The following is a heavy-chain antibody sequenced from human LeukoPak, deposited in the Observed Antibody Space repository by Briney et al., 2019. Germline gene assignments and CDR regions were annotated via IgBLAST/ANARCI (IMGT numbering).Heavy chain of an antibody. CDR3: AKVVLPYTSGGGY. D-gene: IGHD6-19*01. CDR2: IYSGGST. V-gene: IGHV3-66*01. Sequence: GGSLRLSCAASGFTVSSSYMSWVRQAPGKGLEWVSVIYSGGSTYYADSVKARFTISRDNSKSTLYLQMNSLRAEDTAVYYCAKVVLPYTSGGGYWGQGTLVTVSS. CDR1: GFTVSSSY. J-gene: IGHJ4*02.